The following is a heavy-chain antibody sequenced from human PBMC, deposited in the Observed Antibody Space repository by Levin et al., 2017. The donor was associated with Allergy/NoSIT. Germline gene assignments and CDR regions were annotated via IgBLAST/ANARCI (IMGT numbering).Heavy chain of an antibody. J-gene: IGHJ1*01. D-gene: IGHD5-24*01. CDR1: GFTFSSYA. Sequence: GGSLRLSCAASGFTFSSYAMSWVRQAPGEGLEWVSSISGSGGATFYADSVKDRFIISRDNSENTLYLQMSVLRAEDTAIYYCAKARDGYNSIYSQQWGQGTLVTVSS. CDR3: AKARDGYNSIYSQQ. CDR2: ISGSGGAT. V-gene: IGHV3-23*01.